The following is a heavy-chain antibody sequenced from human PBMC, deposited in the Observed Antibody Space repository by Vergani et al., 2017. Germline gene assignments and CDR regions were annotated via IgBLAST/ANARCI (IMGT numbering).Heavy chain of an antibody. CDR2: FDPEDGET. D-gene: IGHD1/OR15-1a*01. CDR3: ATGTTTSGLEGGETTDY. J-gene: IGHJ4*02. V-gene: IGHV1-24*01. CDR1: GYTLTELS. Sequence: QVQLVQSGAEVKKPGASVKVSCKVSGYTLTELSMHWVRQAPGKGLEWMGGFDPEDGETIYAQKFQGRVTMTEDTSTDTAYMGLSSLRSEATAVYYCATGTTTSGLEGGETTDYWGQGTLVTVSS.